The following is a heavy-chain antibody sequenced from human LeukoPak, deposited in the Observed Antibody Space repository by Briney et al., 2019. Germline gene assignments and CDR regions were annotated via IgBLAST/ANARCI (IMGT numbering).Heavy chain of an antibody. CDR2: ISVYNGHT. Sequence: ASVKVSCKASGYTFTSYGISWVRQAPGQGLEWLGWISVYNGHTNYAQKLQGRVTMTTDTSTTTAYMELRSLRSDDTAVYYCARVRFGAITMVRGVKENRVNWVDPWGQGTLVTVSS. D-gene: IGHD3-10*01. J-gene: IGHJ5*02. V-gene: IGHV1-18*01. CDR1: GYTFTSYG. CDR3: ARVRFGAITMVRGVKENRVNWVDP.